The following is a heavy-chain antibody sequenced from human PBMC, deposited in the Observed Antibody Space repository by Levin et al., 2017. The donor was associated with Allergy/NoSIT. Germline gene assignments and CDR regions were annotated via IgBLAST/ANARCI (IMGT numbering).Heavy chain of an antibody. CDR3: AREKFRSDAFDI. CDR2: IGTAGDT. Sequence: LSLTCAASGFTFSSSDMHLVRQATGKGLEWVSAIGTAGDTYYAGSVKGRFTISRENAKNSLYLQMNSLRAGDTAVYYCAREKFRSDAFDIWGQGTMVTVSS. J-gene: IGHJ3*02. V-gene: IGHV3-13*04. CDR1: GFTFSSSD.